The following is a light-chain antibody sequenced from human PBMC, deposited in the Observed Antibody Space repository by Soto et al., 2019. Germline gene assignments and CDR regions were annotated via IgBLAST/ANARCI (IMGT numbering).Light chain of an antibody. V-gene: IGLV1-40*01. CDR2: GNR. J-gene: IGLJ3*02. CDR1: NSNLGAGYD. CDR3: QAYDYSLTAFV. Sequence: QSVLTQSPSVSGAPGQRVTISCTGNNSNLGAGYDVHWYQQLPGAAPKLVIFGNRNRPSGVPERFSGSKSDTSASLAITGLQAEDEADYYCQAYDYSLTAFVFGGGTKLTVL.